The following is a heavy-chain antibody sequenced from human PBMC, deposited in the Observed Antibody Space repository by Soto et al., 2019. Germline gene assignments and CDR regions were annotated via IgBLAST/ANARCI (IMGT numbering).Heavy chain of an antibody. CDR2: ISGSGGST. CDR1: GFTFSSYA. D-gene: IGHD1-26*01. Sequence: GSLRPPCAASGFTFSSYAMSWVRQAPGKGLEWVSAISGSGGSTYYADSVKGRFTIARDNSKNTLYLQMNSLRAEDTAVYYCAKEAVTIVGAKVYYFDYWGQGTLVTVSS. J-gene: IGHJ4*02. V-gene: IGHV3-23*01. CDR3: AKEAVTIVGAKVYYFDY.